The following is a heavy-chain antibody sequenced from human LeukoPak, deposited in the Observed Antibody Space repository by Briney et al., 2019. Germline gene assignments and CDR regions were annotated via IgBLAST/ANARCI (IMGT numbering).Heavy chain of an antibody. D-gene: IGHD5/OR15-5a*01. J-gene: IGHJ3*02. CDR1: GFSVSSEYY. V-gene: IGHV4-31*11. CDR3: ARRSVYGDAFDI. CDR2: IYYSGTT. Sequence: KPSETLSLTCAVSGFSVSSEYYWGWIRQHPGKALEWIGYIYYSGTTYQNPSLKSRLVISVDTSKNQFSLNLSSVTAADTAIYYCARRSVYGDAFDIWGQGTMVTVFS.